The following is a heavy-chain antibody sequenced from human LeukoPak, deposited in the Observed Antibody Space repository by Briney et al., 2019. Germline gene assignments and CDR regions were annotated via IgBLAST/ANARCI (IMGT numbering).Heavy chain of an antibody. D-gene: IGHD4-17*01. V-gene: IGHV3-33*01. J-gene: IGHJ6*04. Sequence: PGGSLRLSCAASEFTFSSYGMHWVRQAPGKGLEWVAVIWYDGSNKYYADSVKGRFTISRDNSKNTLYLQMNSLRAEDTAVYYCARVNGDYSSHYYGMDVWGKGTTVTVSS. CDR2: IWYDGSNK. CDR3: ARVNGDYSSHYYGMDV. CDR1: EFTFSSYG.